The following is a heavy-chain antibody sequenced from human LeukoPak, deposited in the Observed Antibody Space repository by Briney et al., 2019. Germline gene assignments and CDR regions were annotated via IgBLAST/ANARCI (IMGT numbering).Heavy chain of an antibody. D-gene: IGHD4-17*01. V-gene: IGHV1-2*02. CDR3: ARDYGDYKELDAFDI. J-gene: IGHJ3*02. CDR1: GYTFTGYY. CDR2: INPNSGGT. Sequence: ASVKVSCKASGYTFTGYYMHWVRQAPGQGLEWMGWINPNSGGTNYAQKFQGRVTMTRDTSISTAYMELSRLRSDDTAVYYCARDYGDYKELDAFDIWGQGTMVTVSS.